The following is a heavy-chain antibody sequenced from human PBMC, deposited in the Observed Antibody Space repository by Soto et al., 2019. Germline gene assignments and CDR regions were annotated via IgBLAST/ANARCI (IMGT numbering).Heavy chain of an antibody. J-gene: IGHJ4*02. V-gene: IGHV3-23*01. CDR1: GFTFSSYA. Sequence: EVQLLESGGGLVQPGGSLRLSCAASGFTFSSYAMSWVRQAPGKGLEWVSAISGSGGSTYYADSVKGRCTISRDNSKNTLYLQMNSLRAEDTAVYYCARNAYLVRAGFNYWGQGTLVTVSS. CDR3: ARNAYLVRAGFNY. D-gene: IGHD3-10*01. CDR2: ISGSGGST.